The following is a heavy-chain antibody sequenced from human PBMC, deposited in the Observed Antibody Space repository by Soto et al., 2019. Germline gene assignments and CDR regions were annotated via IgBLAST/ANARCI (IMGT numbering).Heavy chain of an antibody. V-gene: IGHV1-69*01. CDR2: IIPIFGSA. CDR1: GGTFSSNV. Sequence: QVQLVQSGGEVTKPGSSVKVSCKASGGTFSSNVISWVRQVPGQGLEWMGGIIPIFGSANYAQKFKGRVTISADESTSTAYMELSSLRYEDTAVFYCARGEQLVRGNYYGMDVWGQGTTVTVSS. J-gene: IGHJ6*02. D-gene: IGHD6-6*01. CDR3: ARGEQLVRGNYYGMDV.